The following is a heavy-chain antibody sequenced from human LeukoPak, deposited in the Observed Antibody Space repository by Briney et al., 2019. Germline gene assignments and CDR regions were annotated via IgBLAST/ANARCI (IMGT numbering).Heavy chain of an antibody. CDR1: GASLTNPTYY. V-gene: IGHV4-61*01. CDR3: AKSAKRLAPDAFDI. Sequence: SETLSLTCTVSGASLTNPTYYQWSWIRQPPGKGLEWIGYIFYSGSTDYNPSLKSRVTISVDTSRNQFSLKLTSVTAADAAVYYCAKSAKRLAPDAFDIWGQGTMVTVSS. J-gene: IGHJ3*02. CDR2: IFYSGST.